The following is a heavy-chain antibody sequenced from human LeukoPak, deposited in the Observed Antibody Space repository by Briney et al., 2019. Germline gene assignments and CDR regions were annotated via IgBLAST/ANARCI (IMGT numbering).Heavy chain of an antibody. CDR1: GFTFSNYA. Sequence: PGGSLRLSCAASGFTFSNYAMSWVRQAPGKGLEWVSAISGGGGDSYYVDSVKGRFTISRDKSKNTVYLQMNSLRAEDTAVYYCARLFQLASLYDAFDIWGQGTMVTVSS. CDR3: ARLFQLASLYDAFDI. J-gene: IGHJ3*02. CDR2: ISGGGGDS. V-gene: IGHV3-23*01. D-gene: IGHD6-6*01.